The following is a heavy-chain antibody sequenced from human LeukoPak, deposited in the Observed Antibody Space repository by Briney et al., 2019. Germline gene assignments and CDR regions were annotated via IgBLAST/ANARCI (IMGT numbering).Heavy chain of an antibody. CDR3: ARDARGGIAAAGEFDY. J-gene: IGHJ4*02. CDR2: ISYDGSNK. D-gene: IGHD6-13*01. V-gene: IGHV3-30*04. CDR1: GFTFSSYA. Sequence: GGSLRLSCAASGFTFSSYAMHWVRQAPGKGLEWVAVISYDGSNKYYADSVKGGFTISRDNSKNTLYLQMNSLRAEDTAVYYCARDARGGIAAAGEFDYWGQGTLVTVSS.